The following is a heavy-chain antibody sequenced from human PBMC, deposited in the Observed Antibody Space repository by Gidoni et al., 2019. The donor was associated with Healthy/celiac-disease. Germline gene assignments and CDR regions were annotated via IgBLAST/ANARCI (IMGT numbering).Heavy chain of an antibody. J-gene: IGHJ4*02. D-gene: IGHD3-22*01. CDR1: GFTFSSYA. Sequence: EVQLLESGAGLVQPGGSLRLSCDASGFTFSSYAMSWVRPAPGKGLEWVSAISGSGGSTYYADSVKGRFTISRDNSKNTLYLQMNSLRAEDTAVYYCAKDPDSSGYYLWYFDYWGQGTLVTVSS. V-gene: IGHV3-23*01. CDR2: ISGSGGST. CDR3: AKDPDSSGYYLWYFDY.